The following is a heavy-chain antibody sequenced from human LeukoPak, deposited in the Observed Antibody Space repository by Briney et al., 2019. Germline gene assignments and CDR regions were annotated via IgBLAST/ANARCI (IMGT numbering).Heavy chain of an antibody. CDR2: IISSSSYI. D-gene: IGHD2-2*01. CDR1: GFTLSSYS. J-gene: IGHJ3*02. CDR3: AIDIVVVPAANDAFDI. Sequence: GGSLRLSCAASGFTLSSYSMNWVGKAPGKGLEWVSSIISSSSYIYYADSVKGRFTISRDNAKNSLYLQMNSLRAEDTAVYYCAIDIVVVPAANDAFDIWGQGTMVTVSS. V-gene: IGHV3-21*01.